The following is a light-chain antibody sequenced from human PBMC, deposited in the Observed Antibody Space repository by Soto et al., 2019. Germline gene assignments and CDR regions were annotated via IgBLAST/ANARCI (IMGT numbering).Light chain of an antibody. CDR1: QSMSSY. Sequence: DIQVTHSPSSLSASVGDRGTITCLASQSMSSYLNWYQQKPGKAPKLLIYAASNLYTGVPSRFSGSRSGTEFTLTISSLQPEDFASYYCLQDYGDSWTFGQGTKVDIK. CDR3: LQDYGDSWT. J-gene: IGKJ1*01. CDR2: AAS. V-gene: IGKV1-39*01.